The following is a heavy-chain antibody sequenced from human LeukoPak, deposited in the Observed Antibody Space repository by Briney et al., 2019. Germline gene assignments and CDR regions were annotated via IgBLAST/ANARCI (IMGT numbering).Heavy chain of an antibody. D-gene: IGHD3-22*01. CDR2: VGGSGGRI. Sequence: HPGGSLRLSCAASGLTVSSSYMSWVRQAPGKGLEWVSTVGGSGGRIFYADSVHGRFTISRDKSKNTLYLQMNGLRAEDTALYYCAKSYYYDTSDYLVNLPFDYWGQGTLVTVSA. CDR1: GLTVSSSY. V-gene: IGHV3-23*01. J-gene: IGHJ4*02. CDR3: AKSYYYDTSDYLVNLPFDY.